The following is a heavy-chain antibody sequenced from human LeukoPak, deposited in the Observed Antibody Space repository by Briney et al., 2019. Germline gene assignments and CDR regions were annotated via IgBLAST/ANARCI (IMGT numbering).Heavy chain of an antibody. J-gene: IGHJ4*02. V-gene: IGHV3-30*18. CDR3: ANSFLWFGELSPFDY. CDR1: GFTFSSYG. CDR2: ISYDGSNK. D-gene: IGHD3-10*01. Sequence: PGRSLRLSCAASGFTFSSYGMHWVRQAPGKGLEWVAVISYDGSNKYYADSVKGRFTISRDNSKNTLYLQMNSLRAEDTAVYYCANSFLWFGELSPFDYWGQGTLVTVSS.